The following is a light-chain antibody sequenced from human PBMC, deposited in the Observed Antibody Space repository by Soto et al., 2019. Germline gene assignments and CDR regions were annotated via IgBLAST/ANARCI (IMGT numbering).Light chain of an antibody. CDR1: SSDVGGYNY. J-gene: IGLJ1*01. CDR2: EVS. CDR3: TSYAVSNCCFYF. Sequence: QSALTQPPSASGSPGQSVTISCTGTSSDVGGYNYVSWYQQHPGKPPKLMIYEVSKRPSGVSERFSGSQSGNTASLTVSGLPAADEAEYYCTSYAVSNCCFYFFGTGTKVT. V-gene: IGLV2-8*01.